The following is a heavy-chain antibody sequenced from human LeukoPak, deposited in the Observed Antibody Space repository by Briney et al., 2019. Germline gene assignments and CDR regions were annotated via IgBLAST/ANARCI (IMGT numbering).Heavy chain of an antibody. CDR1: GGSISSSSYF. J-gene: IGHJ5*02. D-gene: IGHD3-10*01. CDR3: ASSEQHGSGSLNWFDP. V-gene: IGHV4-39*01. Sequence: PSETLSLTCTVSGGSISSSSYFWGWIRQPPGKGLEWIGSIYYSGSTYYNPPLKSRVTISVDTSNNQFSLKLSSVTAADTAVYYCASSEQHGSGSLNWFDPWGQGTLVTVSS. CDR2: IYYSGST.